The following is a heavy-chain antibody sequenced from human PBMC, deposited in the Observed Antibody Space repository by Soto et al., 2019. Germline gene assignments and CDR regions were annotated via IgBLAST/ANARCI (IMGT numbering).Heavy chain of an antibody. V-gene: IGHV4-59*08. CDR1: GGSISSYH. D-gene: IGHD3-10*01. CDR3: AVGYGDSSPWKYYFDD. CDR2: IHYSGNT. Sequence: QVQLQESGPGLVNPSETLSLTCSVSGGSISSYHWNWIRQPPGKGLEWVGYIHYSGNTDYNPSLRSRVSMSLYTSKNQFSLKLRSVTAADTAVYYCAVGYGDSSPWKYYFDDWGQGTLVTVSS. J-gene: IGHJ4*02.